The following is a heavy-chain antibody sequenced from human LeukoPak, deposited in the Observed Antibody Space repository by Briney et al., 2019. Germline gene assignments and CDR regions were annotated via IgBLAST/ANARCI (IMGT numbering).Heavy chain of an antibody. CDR1: GYSFTSYW. CDR2: IYPGDSDT. CDR3: ARHTYCGGDCFDAFDI. D-gene: IGHD2-21*02. V-gene: IGHV5-51*01. J-gene: IGHJ3*02. Sequence: GESLKISCKGSGYSFTSYWIGWVRQMPGKGLEWMRIIYPGDSDTRYSPSFQGQVTISADKSISTAYLQWSSLKASDTAMYYCARHTYCGGDCFDAFDIWGQGTMVTVSS.